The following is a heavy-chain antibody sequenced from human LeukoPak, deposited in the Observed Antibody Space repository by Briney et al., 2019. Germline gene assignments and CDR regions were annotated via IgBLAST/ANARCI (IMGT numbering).Heavy chain of an antibody. CDR3: ARQSYDSSGYYYDY. V-gene: IGHV4-59*08. D-gene: IGHD3-22*01. J-gene: IGHJ4*02. Sequence: PPETLSLTCTVSGGSISSYYWSWIRQPPGKGLEWIGYIYYSGSTNYNPSLKSRVTISVDTSKNQFSLKLSSVTAADTAVYYCARQSYDSSGYYYDYWGQGTLVTVSS. CDR2: IYYSGST. CDR1: GGSISSYY.